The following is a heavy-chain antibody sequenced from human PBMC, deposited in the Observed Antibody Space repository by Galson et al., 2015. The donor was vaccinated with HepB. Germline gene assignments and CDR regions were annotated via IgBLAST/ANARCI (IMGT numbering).Heavy chain of an antibody. V-gene: IGHV4-59*01. CDR2: IYYSGST. CDR1: GGSISSYY. D-gene: IGHD4-17*01. CDR3: ARGRGSGAVTTFDY. Sequence: TLSLTCTVSGGSISSYYWSWIRQPPGKGLEWIGYIYYSGSTNYNPSLKSRVTISVDTSKNQFSLKLSSVTAADTAVYYCARGRGSGAVTTFDYWGQGTLVTVSS. J-gene: IGHJ4*02.